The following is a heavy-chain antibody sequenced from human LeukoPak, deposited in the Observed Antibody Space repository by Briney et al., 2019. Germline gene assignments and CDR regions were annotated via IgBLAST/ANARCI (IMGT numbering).Heavy chain of an antibody. Sequence: GGSLSFSCSASGITGRCMHRQRHRQAPGKGLEWVAVISYDGSHKYYADSVKGRFSISRDNSRNTLYLQITSMRADDTAVYYCAKGARGDTVTAIVALNWLAPWGQGTLVTVSS. D-gene: IGHD4-17*01. J-gene: IGHJ5*02. CDR3: AKGARGDTVTAIVALNWLAP. CDR1: GITGRCM. CDR2: ISYDGSHK. V-gene: IGHV3-30*18.